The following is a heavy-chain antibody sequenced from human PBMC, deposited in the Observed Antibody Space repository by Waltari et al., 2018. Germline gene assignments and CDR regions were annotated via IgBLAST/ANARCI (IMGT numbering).Heavy chain of an antibody. CDR1: GGSFSTSY. Sequence: HVQLQQWGARLLKPSETLSLICYVYGGSFSTSYWSWIRQPPGKGLEWIGEINQSGNTTYNPALKSRVTISMDTSNNQFSLRLTSLNAADTGVYYCARGLEVRRNYMDVWGTGTTVTIS. V-gene: IGHV4-34*01. J-gene: IGHJ6*03. CDR3: ARGLEVRRNYMDV. CDR2: INQSGNT.